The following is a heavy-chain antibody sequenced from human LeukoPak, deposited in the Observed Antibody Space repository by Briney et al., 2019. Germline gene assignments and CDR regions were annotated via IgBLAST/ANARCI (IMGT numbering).Heavy chain of an antibody. Sequence: GGSLRLSRAASGFTLSSYWMSWVRQAPGKGREGVANIKQDGSEKYYVDSVKGRFTISRDNAKNSLYLQMNSLRAEDTAVYYCARDWYCSGGSCYSNDAFDIWGQGTMVTVSS. D-gene: IGHD2-15*01. CDR1: GFTLSSYW. V-gene: IGHV3-7*01. CDR3: ARDWYCSGGSCYSNDAFDI. J-gene: IGHJ3*02. CDR2: IKQDGSEK.